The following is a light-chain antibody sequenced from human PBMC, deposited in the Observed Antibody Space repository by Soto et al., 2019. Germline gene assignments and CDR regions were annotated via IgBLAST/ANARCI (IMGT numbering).Light chain of an antibody. Sequence: EIVLTQSPGTLSLSPGERAILSCRASQSVRNSYLAWYQQKPGQAPRLLIYDASTRATGILDRFSGSGSATDFTLTISRLEPEDFAVYYCQKYGSSPPLTFGGGTKVYIK. V-gene: IGKV3-20*01. CDR1: QSVRNSY. CDR2: DAS. CDR3: QKYGSSPPLT. J-gene: IGKJ4*01.